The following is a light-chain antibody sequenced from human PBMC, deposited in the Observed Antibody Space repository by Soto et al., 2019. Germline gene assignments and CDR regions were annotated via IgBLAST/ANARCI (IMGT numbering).Light chain of an antibody. V-gene: IGKV3-15*01. Sequence: EIVMTQSPATLSVSPGERATLSCRASQSVSSNLAWYQQKPGQAPRLLIYGASTRATGIPGRFSGSGSGTEFPLSTILLQSEDFSVFFWQQYVNWAPWRFGPGTKVEIK. J-gene: IGKJ1*01. CDR2: GAS. CDR3: QQYVNWAPWR. CDR1: QSVSSN.